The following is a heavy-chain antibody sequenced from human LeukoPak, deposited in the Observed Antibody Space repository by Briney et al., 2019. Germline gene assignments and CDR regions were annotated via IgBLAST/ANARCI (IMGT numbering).Heavy chain of an antibody. V-gene: IGHV3-30-3*01. CDR3: ARDGGVITMIVVALCYFDY. CDR1: GFTFSSYA. Sequence: GGSLRLSCAASGFTFSSYAMHWVRQAPGKGLEWVAVISYDGSNKYYADSVKGRFTISRDNSKNTLYLQMNSLRAEDTAVYYCARDGGVITMIVVALCYFDYWGQGTLVTVSS. CDR2: ISYDGSNK. D-gene: IGHD3-22*01. J-gene: IGHJ4*02.